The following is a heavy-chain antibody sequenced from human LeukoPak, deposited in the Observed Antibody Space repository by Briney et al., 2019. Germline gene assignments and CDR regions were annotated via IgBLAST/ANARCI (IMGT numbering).Heavy chain of an antibody. CDR3: ARYVKGRELTLFDY. J-gene: IGHJ4*02. V-gene: IGHV1-8*01. D-gene: IGHD1-26*01. Sequence: ASVKVSCKASGYTFTSYDINWVRQAPGQGLEWMGWMNPNSGNTGYAQKFQGRVTMTRNTFISTAYMELSSLRSEDTAVYYCARYVKGRELTLFDYWGQGTLVTVSS. CDR2: MNPNSGNT. CDR1: GYTFTSYD.